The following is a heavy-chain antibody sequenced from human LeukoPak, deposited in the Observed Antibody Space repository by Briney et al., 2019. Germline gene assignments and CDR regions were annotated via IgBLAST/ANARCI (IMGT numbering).Heavy chain of an antibody. Sequence: PGGSLRLSCAASGFTFSSYGMSWVRQAPGKGLEWVSAIRGSGGSTYYADSVKGRFTISRDNSKNTLYLQMNSLRAEDTDVYYCAKDLNLFDYWGQGTLVTVSS. CDR1: GFTFSSYG. CDR2: IRGSGGST. J-gene: IGHJ4*02. CDR3: AKDLNLFDY. V-gene: IGHV3-23*01.